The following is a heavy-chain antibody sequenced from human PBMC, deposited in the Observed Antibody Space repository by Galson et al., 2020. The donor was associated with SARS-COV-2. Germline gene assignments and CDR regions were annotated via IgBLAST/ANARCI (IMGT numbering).Heavy chain of an antibody. CDR1: GFNFPHYA. J-gene: IGHJ4*02. Sequence: GGSLRLSCAASGFNFPHYAMFWVRQAPGKGLEWVSTITWNSGLAAYADSVRGRFTLSRDNAKNSLYLQMNSLRPEDTAFYYCAKANYGEYGVPNYWGRGTLVTVSS. CDR2: ITWNSGLA. CDR3: AKANYGEYGVPNY. V-gene: IGHV3-9*01. D-gene: IGHD4-17*01.